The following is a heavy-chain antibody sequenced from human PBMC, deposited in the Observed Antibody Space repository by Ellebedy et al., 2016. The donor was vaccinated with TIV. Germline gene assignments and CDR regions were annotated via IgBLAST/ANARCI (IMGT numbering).Heavy chain of an antibody. CDR1: GFTFSRSA. Sequence: GGSLRLXXAASGFTFSRSAMSWVRQAPGKGPEWVSSVSAGGASTYYADSVKGRFSISRDNSDNTLYLQMNSLRAEDTALYYCAKGSTIFGPFDNWGQGALVTVSS. D-gene: IGHD3-3*01. CDR3: AKGSTIFGPFDN. V-gene: IGHV3-23*01. CDR2: VSAGGAST. J-gene: IGHJ4*02.